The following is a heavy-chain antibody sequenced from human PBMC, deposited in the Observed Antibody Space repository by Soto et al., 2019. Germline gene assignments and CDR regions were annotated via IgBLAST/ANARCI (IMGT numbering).Heavy chain of an antibody. CDR3: ARDSIVPAAIPVDYYSGMDV. Sequence: SSETLSLTCTVSGGSISSYYWSWIRQPPGKGLEWIGYIYYSGSTNYNPSLKSRVTISVDTSKNQFSLKLSSVTAADTAVYYCARDSIVPAAIPVDYYSGMDVWGQGTTVTVSS. CDR1: GGSISSYY. D-gene: IGHD2-2*02. J-gene: IGHJ6*02. V-gene: IGHV4-59*01. CDR2: IYYSGST.